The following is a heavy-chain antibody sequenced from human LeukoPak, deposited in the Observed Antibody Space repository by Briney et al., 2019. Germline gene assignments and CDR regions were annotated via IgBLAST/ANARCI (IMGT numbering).Heavy chain of an antibody. CDR1: GFTFSSYA. CDR3: ARFQGAHY. D-gene: IGHD4/OR15-4a*01. V-gene: IGHV3-21*01. Sequence: GGSLRLSCAASGFTFSSYAMHWVRQAPGMGLEWVSSISSSSSYIHYADSVKGRFTISRDNTKNSLYLQMNSLRAEDTAVYYCARFQGAHYWGQGTLVTVSS. J-gene: IGHJ4*02. CDR2: ISSSSSYI.